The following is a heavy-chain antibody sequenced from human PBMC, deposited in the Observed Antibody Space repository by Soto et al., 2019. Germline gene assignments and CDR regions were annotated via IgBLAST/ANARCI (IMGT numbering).Heavy chain of an antibody. D-gene: IGHD2-21*01. Sequence: QVQLVQSGAEVKKPGSSVKVSCKASGGTFSSYTISWVRQAPGQGLEWMGRIIPILGIANYAQKFQGRVTITADKSTRTAYMELSSLRSEDTAVYYCASGDGGGDSFDYWGQGTLVTVSS. CDR2: IIPILGIA. CDR1: GGTFSSYT. CDR3: ASGDGGGDSFDY. J-gene: IGHJ4*02. V-gene: IGHV1-69*02.